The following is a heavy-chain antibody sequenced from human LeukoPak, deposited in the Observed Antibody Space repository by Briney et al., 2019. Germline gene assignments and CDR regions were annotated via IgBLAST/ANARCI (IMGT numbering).Heavy chain of an antibody. J-gene: IGHJ5*02. Sequence: PSETLSLTCTVSGGSISSSSYYWGWIRQPPGKGLEWIGSIYYSGSTYYNPSLKSRVTISVDTSKNQFSLKLSSVTAADTAVYYCARAPYYYGSGNHGVHWFDPWGQGTLVTVSS. CDR2: IYYSGST. V-gene: IGHV4-39*01. CDR3: ARAPYYYGSGNHGVHWFDP. D-gene: IGHD3-10*01. CDR1: GGSISSSSYY.